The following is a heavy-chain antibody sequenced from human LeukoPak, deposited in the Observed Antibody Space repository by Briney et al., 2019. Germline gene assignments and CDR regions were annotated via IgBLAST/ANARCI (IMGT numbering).Heavy chain of an antibody. J-gene: IGHJ4*02. V-gene: IGHV3-74*01. CDR2: INTDGSTT. CDR1: GFTFSSYS. Sequence: GGSLRLSCAASGFTFSSYSMNWVRQGPGKGLEWVSRINTDGSTTDYADSVKGRFTISRDNAKNTLYLQMNGLRGDDTAVYYCVKDLPVLHYWGQGTLVTVSS. D-gene: IGHD3-16*01. CDR3: VKDLPVLHY.